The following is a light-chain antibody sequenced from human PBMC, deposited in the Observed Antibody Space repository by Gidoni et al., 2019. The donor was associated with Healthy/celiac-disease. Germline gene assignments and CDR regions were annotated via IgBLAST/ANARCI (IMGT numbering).Light chain of an antibody. Sequence: SYELTQPPSVSVSPGQTASITCSGDKLGDKYACWYQQKPGQSPVLVIYQDSKRPSGIHERFSGSNSGNTATLTISGTQAMDEADYYCQAWDSSTGVCGTGTKVTVL. J-gene: IGLJ1*01. CDR3: QAWDSSTGV. V-gene: IGLV3-1*01. CDR2: QDS. CDR1: KLGDKY.